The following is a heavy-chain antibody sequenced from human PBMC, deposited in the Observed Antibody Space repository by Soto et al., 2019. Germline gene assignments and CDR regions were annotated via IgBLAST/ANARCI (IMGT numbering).Heavy chain of an antibody. D-gene: IGHD3-10*01. CDR2: IFHSLGA. CDR3: VRDLNGSGDY. Sequence: SQTLSLTCTGSVCSTTSDYWSWIRQPPGKGLEWLGYIFHSLGAKYNPSLGSRGTISLDTAKNQLSLSLRSVTAAETAIYFCVRDLNGSGDYWGQGTLVTVSS. CDR1: VCSTTSDY. V-gene: IGHV4-59*01. J-gene: IGHJ4*02.